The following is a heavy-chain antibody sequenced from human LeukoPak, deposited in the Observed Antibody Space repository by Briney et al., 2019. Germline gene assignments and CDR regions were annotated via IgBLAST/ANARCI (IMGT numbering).Heavy chain of an antibody. CDR3: VAYGGFRAFDI. CDR2: IYYSGTT. V-gene: IGHV4-59*08. D-gene: IGHD4-23*01. Sequence: PSETLSLTCTVSGGSISSYYWSWIRQPPGKGLEWIGYIYYSGTTNYNPSLKSRVTISVDTSKNQFSLKLSSVTAADTAVYYCVAYGGFRAFDIWGQGAMVAVS. J-gene: IGHJ3*02. CDR1: GGSISSYY.